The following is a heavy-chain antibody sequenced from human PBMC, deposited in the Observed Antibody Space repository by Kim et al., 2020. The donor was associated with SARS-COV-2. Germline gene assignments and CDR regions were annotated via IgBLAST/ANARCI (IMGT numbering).Heavy chain of an antibody. Sequence: GGSLRLSCAASGCTFSSYSMNWVRQAPGKGLEWVSYISSSSSTIYYADSVKGRFTISRDNAKNSLYLQMNSLRDEDTAVYYCARPRGRGVTYYYYGMDVWGQGTTVTVYS. V-gene: IGHV3-48*02. J-gene: IGHJ6*01. CDR2: ISSSSSTI. CDR1: GCTFSSYS. CDR3: ARPRGRGVTYYYYGMDV. D-gene: IGHD3-10*01.